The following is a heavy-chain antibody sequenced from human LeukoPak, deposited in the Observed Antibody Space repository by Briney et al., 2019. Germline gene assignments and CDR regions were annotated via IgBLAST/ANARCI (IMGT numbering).Heavy chain of an antibody. CDR3: AHRRREDKVTTGFDY. CDR2: IYWNDDK. D-gene: IGHD4-17*01. CDR1: GFSLTTTGVG. Sequence: SGPTLVKPTQTLTLTCTFSGFSLTTTGVGVGWIRQPPGKALEWLALIYWNDDKPYSPSLKSRLTITKDTSKNQVVLTMTNMDPADTATYYCAHRRREDKVTTGFDYWGQGILVTVSS. V-gene: IGHV2-5*01. J-gene: IGHJ4*02.